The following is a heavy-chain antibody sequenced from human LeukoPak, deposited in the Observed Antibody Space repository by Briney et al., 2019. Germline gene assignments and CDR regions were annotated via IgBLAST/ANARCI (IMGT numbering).Heavy chain of an antibody. CDR2: IYYSGST. CDR3: ARQLSGHGAFDI. J-gene: IGHJ3*02. Sequence: NPSETLSLTCTVSGGSISSYYWSWIRQPPGKGLEWIGYIYYSGSTNYNPSLKSRVTISVDTSKNQFSLKLSSVTAADTAVYYCARQLSGHGAFDIWGQGTMVTVSS. CDR1: GGSISSYY. D-gene: IGHD5-12*01. V-gene: IGHV4-59*08.